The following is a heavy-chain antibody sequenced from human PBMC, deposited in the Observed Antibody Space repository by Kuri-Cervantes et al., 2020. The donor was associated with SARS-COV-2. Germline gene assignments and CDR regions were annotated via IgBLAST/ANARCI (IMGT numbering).Heavy chain of an antibody. CDR3: AGFLKGIVGGKKYYFDY. Sequence: GSLRLSCAVSGYSISSGYYWGWIRQPPGKGLEWIGSIYHSGSTCYNPSLKSRVTISVDTSKNQFSLKLSSVTAADTAVYYCAGFLKGIVGGKKYYFDYWGQGTLVTVSS. J-gene: IGHJ4*02. D-gene: IGHD3-16*01. CDR2: IYHSGST. CDR1: GYSISSGYY. V-gene: IGHV4-38-2*01.